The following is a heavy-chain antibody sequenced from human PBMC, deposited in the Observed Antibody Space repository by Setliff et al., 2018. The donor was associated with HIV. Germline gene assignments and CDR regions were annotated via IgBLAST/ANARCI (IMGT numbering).Heavy chain of an antibody. Sequence: SETLSLTCTVSGGSRNSYYWSWIRQPPGKGLEWIGYIYTSGGTNYNPSLKSRVTISVDTSKNQFSLKLNSVTAADSAVYYCARATRTIFGVVYFDYWGQGTLVTVSS. J-gene: IGHJ4*02. V-gene: IGHV4-4*09. CDR2: IYTSGGT. D-gene: IGHD3-3*01. CDR1: GGSRNSYY. CDR3: ARATRTIFGVVYFDY.